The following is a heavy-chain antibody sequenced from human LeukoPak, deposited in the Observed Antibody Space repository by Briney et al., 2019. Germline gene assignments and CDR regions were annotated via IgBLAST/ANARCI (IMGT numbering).Heavy chain of an antibody. CDR1: GFTFSSYW. Sequence: GGSPRLSCAASGFTFSSYWMHWVRQVPGKGLVWVSRINTDGSSTTYADSVKGRFTISRDNTENTLYLQMSSLRAEDTAVYYCAREWKKTGTFDHWGQGTLVTVSS. CDR2: INTDGSST. CDR3: AREWKKTGTFDH. J-gene: IGHJ4*02. V-gene: IGHV3-74*01. D-gene: IGHD3-10*01.